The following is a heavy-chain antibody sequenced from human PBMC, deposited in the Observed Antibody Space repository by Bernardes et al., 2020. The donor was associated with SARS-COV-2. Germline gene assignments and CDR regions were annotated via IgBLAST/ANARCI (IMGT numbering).Heavy chain of an antibody. D-gene: IGHD6-13*01. J-gene: IGHJ6*02. CDR1: GFTFSNYA. Sequence: GGSLRLSCAASGFTFSNYAMSWVRQAPGKGLEWVSDISGPGRTYYADSVRGRFTISRDNSKNTLYLEMNSLRVEDTAVYYCAKELAYASSWGDYSYYFGLDVWGQGTTVTVSS. CDR2: ISGPGRT. CDR3: AKELAYASSWGDYSYYFGLDV. V-gene: IGHV3-23*01.